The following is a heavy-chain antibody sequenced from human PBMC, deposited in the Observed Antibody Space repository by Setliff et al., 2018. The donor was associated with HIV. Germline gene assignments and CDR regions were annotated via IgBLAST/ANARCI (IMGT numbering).Heavy chain of an antibody. CDR1: GGSISSYY. D-gene: IGHD6-6*01. J-gene: IGHJ5*02. CDR2: IYHSGTT. CDR3: ARGGRSLAAQTWFDP. V-gene: IGHV4-59*01. Sequence: SETLSLTCTVSGGSISSYYWSWIRQPPGKGLEWIGYIYHSGTTSYNPSLKGRVTISVDTSKDQFSLKLSSVTAADTAVYYCARGGRSLAAQTWFDPWGQGTLVTVSS.